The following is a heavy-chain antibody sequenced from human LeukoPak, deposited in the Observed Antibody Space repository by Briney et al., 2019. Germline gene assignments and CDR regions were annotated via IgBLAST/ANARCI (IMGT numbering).Heavy chain of an antibody. Sequence: GGSLRLSCAASGFTFSSYAMSWVRQAPGKGLEWVSAISGSGGSTYYVHRERGRFTISRDNSKNTLYLQMNSLRAEDTAVYYCAKGYYYDSSGYSDFDYWGQGTLVTVSS. CDR1: GFTFSSYA. V-gene: IGHV3-23*01. CDR3: AKGYYYDSSGYSDFDY. J-gene: IGHJ4*02. CDR2: ISGSGGST. D-gene: IGHD3-22*01.